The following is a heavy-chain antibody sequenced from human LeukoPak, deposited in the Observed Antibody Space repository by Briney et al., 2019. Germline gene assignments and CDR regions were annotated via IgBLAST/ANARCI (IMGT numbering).Heavy chain of an antibody. CDR3: ARGPIAVAGDYYYMDV. CDR2: IDYSGST. J-gene: IGHJ6*03. CDR1: GGSISSSSYS. V-gene: IGHV4-39*07. Sequence: SETLSLTCTVSGGSISSSSYSWGWLRHPPGKGLEWIGSIDYSGSTYYNPSLKSRVTISVDTSKNQFSLKLSSVTAADTAVYYCARGPIAVAGDYYYMDVWGKGTTVTVSS. D-gene: IGHD6-19*01.